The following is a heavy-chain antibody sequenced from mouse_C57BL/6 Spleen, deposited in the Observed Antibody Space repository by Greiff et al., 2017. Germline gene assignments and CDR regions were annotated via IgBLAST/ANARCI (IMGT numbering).Heavy chain of an antibody. CDR1: GFTFSDYG. Sequence: EVKLVESGGGLVKPGGSLKLSCAASGFTFSDYGMHWVRQAPEKGLEWVAYISSGSSTIYYADTVKGRFTISRDNAKNTLFLQMTSLRSEDTAMYYCAREDWDETFAYWGQGTLVTVSA. V-gene: IGHV5-17*01. J-gene: IGHJ3*01. CDR2: ISSGSSTI. CDR3: AREDWDETFAY. D-gene: IGHD4-1*01.